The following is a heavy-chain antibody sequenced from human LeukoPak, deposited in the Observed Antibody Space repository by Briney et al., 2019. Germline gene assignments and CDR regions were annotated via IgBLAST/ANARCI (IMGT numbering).Heavy chain of an antibody. V-gene: IGHV1-2*02. Sequence: ASVKVSCKASGYTFTGYYMHWVRQAPGQELEWMGWINPKSGDTNSAQNFQGRVTMTRDTSISTLYMELSWLRPDDTAVYYCAREGWDQRDTAAFDSWGQGTLVTVSS. CDR3: AREGWDQRDTAAFDS. J-gene: IGHJ4*02. D-gene: IGHD6-19*01. CDR2: INPKSGDT. CDR1: GYTFTGYY.